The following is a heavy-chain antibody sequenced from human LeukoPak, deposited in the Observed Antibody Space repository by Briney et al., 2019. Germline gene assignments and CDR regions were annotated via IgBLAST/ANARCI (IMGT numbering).Heavy chain of an antibody. J-gene: IGHJ5*02. CDR1: GASISGSGYY. CDR3: ARRPIVGSKGYYFDP. Sequence: PSETLSLTCAVSGASISGSGYYLGWIRQPPGKGLEWIGNIYYTGNTYYNASLQSRVTISVDTSKNQFSLKLASLTAADTAVYYCARRPIVGSKGYYFDPWGQGTLVTVSS. CDR2: IYYTGNT. V-gene: IGHV4-39*01. D-gene: IGHD1-26*01.